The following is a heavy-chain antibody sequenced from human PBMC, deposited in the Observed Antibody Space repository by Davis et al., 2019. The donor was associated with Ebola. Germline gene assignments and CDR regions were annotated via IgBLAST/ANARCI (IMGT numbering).Heavy chain of an antibody. V-gene: IGHV3-15*01. CDR3: TTEWDPVGIWRN. CDR1: GFTFSNAW. CDR2: IKSKTDGGTT. D-gene: IGHD1-26*01. J-gene: IGHJ4*02. Sequence: PGGSLRLSCAASGFTFSNAWMSWVRQAPGKGLEWVGRIKSKTDGGTTDYAAPVKGRFTISRDDSKNTLYLQMNSLKTEDTAVYYCTTEWDPVGIWRNWGQGTLVTVSS.